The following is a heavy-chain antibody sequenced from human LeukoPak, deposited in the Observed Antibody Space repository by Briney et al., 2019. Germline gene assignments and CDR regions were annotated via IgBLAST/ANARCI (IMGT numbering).Heavy chain of an antibody. D-gene: IGHD3-3*01. J-gene: IGHJ4*02. Sequence: PSETLSLTCAVYGGSFSGYYWSWIRQPPGKGLEWIGYIYHSGTTNYNPSLKSRVAISIDTSKNQFSLNLSSVTPADTAVYYCARFWSAFDYWGQGALATVSS. CDR3: ARFWSAFDY. V-gene: IGHV4-59*01. CDR2: IYHSGTT. CDR1: GGSFSGYY.